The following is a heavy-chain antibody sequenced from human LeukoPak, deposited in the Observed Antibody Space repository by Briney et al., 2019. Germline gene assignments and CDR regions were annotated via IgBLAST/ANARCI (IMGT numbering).Heavy chain of an antibody. D-gene: IGHD3-22*01. Sequence: ASVKVSCKASGGTFSKYTISWVRQRPGQGLEWMGGIIPLFGTANYAQKFQGRVTITADESTSTAYMELSSLRSEDTAVYYCAREEGYHYDSSGYPRTNWGQGTLVTVSS. J-gene: IGHJ4*02. V-gene: IGHV1-69*13. CDR2: IIPLFGTA. CDR1: GGTFSKYT. CDR3: AREEGYHYDSSGYPRTN.